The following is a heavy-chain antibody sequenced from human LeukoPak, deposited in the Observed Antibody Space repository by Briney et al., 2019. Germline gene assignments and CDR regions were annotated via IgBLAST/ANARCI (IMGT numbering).Heavy chain of an antibody. CDR1: GFTFSRYS. Sequence: GGSLRLSCAASGFTFSRYSMMWVRQAPGKGLEWVSYISSSSTTIYYADSVKGRFTISRDNSKNTLYLQMNSLRAEDTAVYYCAKLGKTENHYGSGRFSYYYYMDVWGKGTTVTISS. CDR3: AKLGKTENHYGSGRFSYYYYMDV. J-gene: IGHJ6*03. D-gene: IGHD3-10*01. V-gene: IGHV3-48*01. CDR2: ISSSSTTI.